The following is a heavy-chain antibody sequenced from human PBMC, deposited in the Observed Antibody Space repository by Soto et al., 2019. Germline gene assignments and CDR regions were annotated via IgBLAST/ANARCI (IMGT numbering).Heavy chain of an antibody. Sequence: GGSLRLSCAASGFTFSNAWMNWVRQAPGKGLEWVGRIKSKTDGGTTDYAAPVKGRFTISRDDSKNTLYLQMNSLKTEDTAVYYCTTDRRGYDYYYYGMDVWGQGTTVTVSS. V-gene: IGHV3-15*07. J-gene: IGHJ6*02. D-gene: IGHD5-12*01. CDR1: GFTFSNAW. CDR3: TTDRRGYDYYYYGMDV. CDR2: IKSKTDGGTT.